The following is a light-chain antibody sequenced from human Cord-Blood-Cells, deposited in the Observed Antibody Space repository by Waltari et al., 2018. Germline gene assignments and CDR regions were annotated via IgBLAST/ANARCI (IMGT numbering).Light chain of an antibody. Sequence: QSALTQPASVSGSPGQSITISCTGTSSAVGSYNLVSWYQQHPGKAPKLMIYEGSKRPSGVSNRFSGSKSDNTASLTISGLQAEDEADYYCCSDAGSSTWVFGGGTKLTVL. J-gene: IGLJ3*02. CDR2: EGS. V-gene: IGLV2-23*01. CDR1: SSAVGSYNL. CDR3: CSDAGSSTWV.